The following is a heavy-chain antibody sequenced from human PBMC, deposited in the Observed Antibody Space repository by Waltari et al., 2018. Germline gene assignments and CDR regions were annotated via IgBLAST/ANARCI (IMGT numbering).Heavy chain of an antibody. V-gene: IGHV4-30-4*08. Sequence: QVQLQESGPGLMKPSQTLSLTCTVSGGSISSGDCYWSWIRQPPGRGLEWIGYIYYPGRTYYNPSLKSRVAMSVDTSKNQFSLKLSSVTAADTAVYYCARFLTGNYFDYWGQGTLVPVSS. CDR2: IYYPGRT. CDR3: ARFLTGNYFDY. CDR1: GGSISSGDCY. J-gene: IGHJ4*02. D-gene: IGHD1-20*01.